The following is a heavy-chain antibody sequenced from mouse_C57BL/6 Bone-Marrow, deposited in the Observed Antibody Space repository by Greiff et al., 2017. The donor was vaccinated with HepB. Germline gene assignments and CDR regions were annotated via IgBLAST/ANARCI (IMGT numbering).Heavy chain of an antibody. D-gene: IGHD1-1*01. CDR2: INYDGSST. J-gene: IGHJ4*01. Sequence: EVQLVESEGGLVQPGSSMKLSCTASGFTFSDYYMAWVRQVPEKGLEWVANINYDGSSTYYLDSLKSRFIISRDNAKNILYLQMSSLKSEDTATYYCARDMGGSRGNYAMDYWGQGTSVTVSS. CDR3: ARDMGGSRGNYAMDY. CDR1: GFTFSDYY. V-gene: IGHV5-16*01.